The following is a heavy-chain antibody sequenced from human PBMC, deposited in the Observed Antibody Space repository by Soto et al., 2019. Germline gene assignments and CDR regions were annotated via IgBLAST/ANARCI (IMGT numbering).Heavy chain of an antibody. V-gene: IGHV1-18*01. Sequence: QVQLVQSGAEVKKPGASVKVSCKASGYTFTSYGISWVRQAPGQGLEWMGWISAYNGNTNYAQKLQGRVTMTTDTSTSTAYLELRSLRSDDTAVYYCARGEVGIAVAGFEDPFDYWGQGTLVTVSS. D-gene: IGHD6-19*01. CDR1: GYTFTSYG. CDR2: ISAYNGNT. CDR3: ARGEVGIAVAGFEDPFDY. J-gene: IGHJ4*02.